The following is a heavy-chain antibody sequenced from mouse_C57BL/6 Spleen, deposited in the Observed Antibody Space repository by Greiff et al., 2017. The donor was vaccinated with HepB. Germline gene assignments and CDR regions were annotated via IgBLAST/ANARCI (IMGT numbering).Heavy chain of an antibody. CDR3: ARGGWFDY. Sequence: VQLQQSGPELVKPGASVKMSCKAYGYIFTDYNMHWVKQSHGKSLEWIGYINPNNGVTSSNQKFKGKATLTVNKSSSTAYMELRSVTSEDSAVYYCARGGWFDYWGQGTTLTVSS. CDR1: GYIFTDYN. CDR2: INPNNGVT. V-gene: IGHV1-22*01. D-gene: IGHD1-1*02. J-gene: IGHJ2*01.